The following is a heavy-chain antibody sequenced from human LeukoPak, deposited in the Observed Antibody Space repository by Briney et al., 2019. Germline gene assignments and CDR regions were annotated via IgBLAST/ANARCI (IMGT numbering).Heavy chain of an antibody. Sequence: SETLSLTCAVYGGSFSGYYWSWIRQPPGKGLEWIGEINHSGSTNYNPSLKSRVTISVDTSKNQFSLKLSSVTAADTAVYYCARSGWLRLRRFDYWGQGTLVTVSS. J-gene: IGHJ4*02. CDR1: GGSFSGYY. CDR2: INHSGST. V-gene: IGHV4-34*01. CDR3: ARSGWLRLRRFDY. D-gene: IGHD5-12*01.